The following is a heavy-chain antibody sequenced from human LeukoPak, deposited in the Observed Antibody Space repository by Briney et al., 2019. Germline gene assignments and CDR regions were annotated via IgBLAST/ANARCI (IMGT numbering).Heavy chain of an antibody. V-gene: IGHV5-51*01. CDR2: IYPADSDT. CDR1: GYIFSGYW. J-gene: IGHJ4*02. D-gene: IGHD3-22*01. Sequence: GASLQISCECSGYIFSGYWIAWGRQMPGKGLEWMGIIYPADSDTRYSPSFQGQVTISADKSITTAYLQWSSLKASDTAMYYCATPHDATAYYYDSSGYFYWGQGTLVTVSS. CDR3: ATPHDATAYYYDSSGYFY.